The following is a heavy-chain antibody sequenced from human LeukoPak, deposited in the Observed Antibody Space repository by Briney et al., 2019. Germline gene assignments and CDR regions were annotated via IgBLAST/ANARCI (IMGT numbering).Heavy chain of an antibody. CDR2: ISGSSKHV. Sequence: PGGSLRLSCAASGFTFSSYGMHWVRQAPGKGLEWVSSISGSSKHVYYGDLVKGRFTISRDNARNSLYLQMDSLRAEDTAVYYCARPDYDYWTGSLGGHYMDVWGKGTTVTVSS. CDR1: GFTFSSYG. V-gene: IGHV3-21*01. D-gene: IGHD3-3*01. J-gene: IGHJ6*03. CDR3: ARPDYDYWTGSLGGHYMDV.